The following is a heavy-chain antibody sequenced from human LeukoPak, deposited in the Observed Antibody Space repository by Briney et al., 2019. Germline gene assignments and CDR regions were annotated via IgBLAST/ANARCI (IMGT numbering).Heavy chain of an antibody. CDR1: GGSISSGDYY. J-gene: IGHJ4*02. Sequence: SQTLSLTCTVSGGSISSGDYYWSWIRQPPGKGLEWIGYIYYSGSTYFNPSLKSRVTISVDTSKNQFSLKLSSVTAADTAVYYCARDREQLEFDYWGQGTLVTVSS. CDR3: ARDREQLEFDY. CDR2: IYYSGST. V-gene: IGHV4-30-4*01. D-gene: IGHD6-13*01.